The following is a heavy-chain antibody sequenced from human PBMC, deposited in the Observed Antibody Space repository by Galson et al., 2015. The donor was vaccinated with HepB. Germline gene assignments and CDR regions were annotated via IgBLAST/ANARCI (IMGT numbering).Heavy chain of an antibody. Sequence: LRLSCAASRFTFSNYGMHWVRQAPGKGLEWVAVISYDGSNKYYGDSVKGRFTISRDNSKNTLYLQMNSLRVEDTAVYYCAKEYYDFWSGYWGAFDIWGQGTMVTVSS. CDR2: ISYDGSNK. D-gene: IGHD3-3*01. J-gene: IGHJ3*02. CDR1: RFTFSNYG. V-gene: IGHV3-30*18. CDR3: AKEYYDFWSGYWGAFDI.